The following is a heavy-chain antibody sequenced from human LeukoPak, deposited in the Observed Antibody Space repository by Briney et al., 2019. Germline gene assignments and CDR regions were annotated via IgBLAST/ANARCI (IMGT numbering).Heavy chain of an antibody. CDR1: GGSISSGGYY. V-gene: IGHV4-30-2*01. J-gene: IGHJ4*02. Sequence: PSETLSLTCTVSGGSISSGGYYWSWIRQPPGKGLEWIGYIYHSGSTYYNPSLKSRVTISVDRSKNQFSLKLSSVTAADTAVYYCAREGMGVDYWGQGTLVTVSS. D-gene: IGHD3-16*01. CDR3: AREGMGVDY. CDR2: IYHSGST.